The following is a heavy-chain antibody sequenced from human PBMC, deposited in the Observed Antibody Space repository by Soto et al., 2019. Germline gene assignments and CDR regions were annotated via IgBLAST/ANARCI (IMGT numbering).Heavy chain of an antibody. D-gene: IGHD3-3*02. V-gene: IGHV3-23*01. Sequence: EVQLLDSGGGLVQPGGSLRLSCAASGFTFSSYTMSWVRQAPGKGLERVSGVSGSGDVTYYADSVKGRFTISRDNSKKTLYLQMNSLRAEDTAIYYCAKDGASIFGVTNFDYWGQGTLVTVSS. CDR2: VSGSGDVT. CDR3: AKDGASIFGVTNFDY. CDR1: GFTFSSYT. J-gene: IGHJ4*02.